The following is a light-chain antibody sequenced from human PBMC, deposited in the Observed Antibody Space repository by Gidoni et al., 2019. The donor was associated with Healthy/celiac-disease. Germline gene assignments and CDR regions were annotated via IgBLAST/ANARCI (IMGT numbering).Light chain of an antibody. CDR3: QQYGSSPPIT. V-gene: IGKV3-20*01. CDR1: QSVSSSY. J-gene: IGKJ5*01. Sequence: EIVLTQSIGTLSLSPGERATLSCRASQSVSSSYLAWYQQKPGQAPRLLIYGASSRATGIPDRFSGSGSGTDFTLTISRLEPEDFAVYYCQQYGSSPPITFGQXTRLEIK. CDR2: GAS.